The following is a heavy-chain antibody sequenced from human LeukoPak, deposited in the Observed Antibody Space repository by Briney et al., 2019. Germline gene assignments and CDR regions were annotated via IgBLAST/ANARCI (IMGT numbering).Heavy chain of an antibody. J-gene: IGHJ5*02. CDR1: GHTFTGYY. V-gene: IGHV1-2*02. CDR2: IDANSGGT. D-gene: IGHD6-13*01. Sequence: ASVKVSCKVSGHTFTGYYIHWLRQAPGLGLEWMGWIDANSGGTNYAQKFQGRVTMTRDTSVSTAYMELSRLTSADTAVYRCATPSSSSWYGFDPWGQGTLVTVSS. CDR3: ATPSSSSWYGFDP.